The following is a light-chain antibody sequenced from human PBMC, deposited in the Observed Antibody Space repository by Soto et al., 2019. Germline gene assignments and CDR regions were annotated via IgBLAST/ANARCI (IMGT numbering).Light chain of an antibody. CDR2: DAY. Sequence: DIQMTQSPSTLSASVGDRVTITCRASQSISSWLAWYQQKPGKAPKLLIYDAYSLESGTPSRFSGRRSGTEFTLTIASVQPEDFATYYCHQYSNYSPLTFGGGTKVEIK. V-gene: IGKV1-5*01. J-gene: IGKJ4*01. CDR3: HQYSNYSPLT. CDR1: QSISSW.